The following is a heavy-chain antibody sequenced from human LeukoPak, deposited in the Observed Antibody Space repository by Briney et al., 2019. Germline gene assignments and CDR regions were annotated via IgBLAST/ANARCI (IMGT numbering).Heavy chain of an antibody. CDR1: GYTFTSYD. Sequence: ASVKVSCKASGYTFTSYDINWVRQATGQGLEWMGWMNPNSGNTGYAQKFQGRVTMTRNTSISTAYMELSSLRSEDTAVYYCARGFPDLYYYGMDVWGQGTTVTVSS. CDR2: MNPNSGNT. V-gene: IGHV1-8*02. J-gene: IGHJ6*02. CDR3: ARGFPDLYYYGMDV.